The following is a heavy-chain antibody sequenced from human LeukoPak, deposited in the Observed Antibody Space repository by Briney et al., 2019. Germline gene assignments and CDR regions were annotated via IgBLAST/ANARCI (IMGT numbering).Heavy chain of an antibody. J-gene: IGHJ5*02. D-gene: IGHD4-17*01. V-gene: IGHV3-48*01. CDR2: ISSSSSTI. CDR3: ATLRYDYGDANWFDP. CDR1: GFTFSSYS. Sequence: GGSLRLSCAASGFTFSSYSMNWVRQAPGKGLEWVSYISSSSSTIYYADSVKGRFTISRDHAKNSLYLQMNSLRAEDTAVYYCATLRYDYGDANWFDPWGQGTLVTVSS.